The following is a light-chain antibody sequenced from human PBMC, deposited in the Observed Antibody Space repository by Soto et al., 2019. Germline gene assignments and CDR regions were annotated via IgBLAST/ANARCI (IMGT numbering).Light chain of an antibody. CDR3: QQRSNI. CDR1: ESTSGY. V-gene: IGKV3-11*01. J-gene: IGKJ3*01. CDR2: DAS. Sequence: EIVLTQSPATLSLSPGERATLSCRASESTSGYLAWYQQKPGQAPRLLTYDASNRATGIPARFSGSGSGTDFTLTISSLEPEDFAVYYCQQRSNIFGPGTKVDIK.